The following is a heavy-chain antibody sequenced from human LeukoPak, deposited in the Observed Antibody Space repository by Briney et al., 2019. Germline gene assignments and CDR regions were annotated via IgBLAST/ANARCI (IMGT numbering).Heavy chain of an antibody. V-gene: IGHV3-74*01. CDR2: INSDGSST. D-gene: IGHD3-22*01. J-gene: IGHJ4*02. Sequence: GGSLRLSCAASGFTFSSYWMHWVRQTPGKGLVWVSRINSDGSSTRYADSVRGRFTISRDNAKNTLYLQMNSLRAEDTAVYYCAKTRDTTGYYYLALDYWGQGTLVTVSS. CDR3: AKTRDTTGYYYLALDY. CDR1: GFTFSSYW.